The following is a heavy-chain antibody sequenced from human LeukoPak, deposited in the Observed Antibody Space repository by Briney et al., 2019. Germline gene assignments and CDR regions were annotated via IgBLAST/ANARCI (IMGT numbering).Heavy chain of an antibody. CDR3: ARALSHSSGYP. D-gene: IGHD6-19*01. V-gene: IGHV1-46*01. Sequence: GASVKVSCKAFGYIFTTYYVHWVRQDPGQGLEWMGKINPSGGSTSYAQQFQSRVTMTRDTSTRTVYMELSSLRSEDTAVYYCARALSHSSGYPWGQGTLVTVSS. CDR1: GYIFTTYY. J-gene: IGHJ5*02. CDR2: INPSGGST.